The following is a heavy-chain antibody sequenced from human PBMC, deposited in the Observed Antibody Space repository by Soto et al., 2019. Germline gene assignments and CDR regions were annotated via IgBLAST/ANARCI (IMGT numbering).Heavy chain of an antibody. J-gene: IGHJ5*02. CDR1: GYTFTGYY. Sequence: AASVKVSCKASGYTFTGYYMHWVRQAPGQGLEWMGWINPNSGGTNYAQKFQGRVTMTRDTSISTAYMELSRLRSDDTAVYYCARVGYDFWSGYSRPKYNWFDPWGQGTLVTVSS. D-gene: IGHD3-3*01. CDR3: ARVGYDFWSGYSRPKYNWFDP. V-gene: IGHV1-2*02. CDR2: INPNSGGT.